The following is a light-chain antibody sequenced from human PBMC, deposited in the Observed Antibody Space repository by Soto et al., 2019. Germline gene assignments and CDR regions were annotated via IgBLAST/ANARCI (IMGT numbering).Light chain of an antibody. J-gene: IGKJ1*01. CDR2: AAS. V-gene: IGKV1-39*01. Sequence: DIQMTQSPSSLSASVGDRVTITCRASQGISTYLNWYQQKPGKASKLLIYAASSLQSGVPSRFSGSGSETDFTLTISSLQPEDFETYSCQQSYSTTWTFGQGTKVDIK. CDR3: QQSYSTTWT. CDR1: QGISTY.